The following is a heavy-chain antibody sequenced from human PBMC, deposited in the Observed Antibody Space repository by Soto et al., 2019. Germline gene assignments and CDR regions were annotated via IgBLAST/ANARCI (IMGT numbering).Heavy chain of an antibody. J-gene: IGHJ4*02. D-gene: IGHD6-13*01. CDR2: IYHSGST. CDR1: GGSISSGGYS. CDR3: ARESAADLRGFDY. V-gene: IGHV4-30-2*01. Sequence: QLQLQESGSGLVKPSQTLSLTCAVSGGSISSGGYSWSWIRQPPGKGLEWIGYIYHSGSTYYNPSRRRRVTGSVDRSKNQCSLKLSSVTAADTAVYYCARESAADLRGFDYWGQGTLVTVSS.